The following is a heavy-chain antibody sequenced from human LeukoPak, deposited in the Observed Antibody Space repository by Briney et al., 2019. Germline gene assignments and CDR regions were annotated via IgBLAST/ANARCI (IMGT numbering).Heavy chain of an antibody. CDR1: GFTFSSYS. CDR3: ARDLTRNYYDSSGYYLDY. J-gene: IGHJ4*02. D-gene: IGHD3-22*01. V-gene: IGHV3-21*01. Sequence: PGGSLRLSCAASGFTFSSYSMSWVRQAPGKGLEWVSSISSSSRYIYYADSVKGRFTISRDNAKNSLYLQMNSLRAEDTAVYYCARDLTRNYYDSSGYYLDYWGQGTLVTVSS. CDR2: ISSSSRYI.